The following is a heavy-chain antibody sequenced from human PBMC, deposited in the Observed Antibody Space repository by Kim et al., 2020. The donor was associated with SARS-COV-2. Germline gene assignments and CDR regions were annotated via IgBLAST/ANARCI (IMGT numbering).Heavy chain of an antibody. Sequence: ASVKVSCKASGYTFSGYYMHWVRQAPGQGLEWMGRINPNTGDTNYAQKFQGRVAMTRDTSISTAYMELSRLTSDDTAIYYCARGTTVTTGYYFDYWGLGTLVIVSS. CDR1: GYTFSGYY. CDR3: ARGTTVTTGYYFDY. V-gene: IGHV1-2*06. J-gene: IGHJ4*02. CDR2: INPNTGDT. D-gene: IGHD4-17*01.